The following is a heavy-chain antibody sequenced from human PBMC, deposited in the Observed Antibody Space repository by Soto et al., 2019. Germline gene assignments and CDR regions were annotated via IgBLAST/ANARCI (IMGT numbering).Heavy chain of an antibody. CDR1: GGSISSGDYY. J-gene: IGHJ3*02. Sequence: KPSETLSLTCTVSGGSISSGDYYWSWIRQPPGKGLEWIGYIYYSGSTYYNPSLKSRVTISVDTSKNQFSLKLSSVTAADTAVYYCAREGRQYGSGDDAFDIWGQGTMVTVSS. CDR3: AREGRQYGSGDDAFDI. D-gene: IGHD3-10*01. CDR2: IYYSGST. V-gene: IGHV4-30-4*01.